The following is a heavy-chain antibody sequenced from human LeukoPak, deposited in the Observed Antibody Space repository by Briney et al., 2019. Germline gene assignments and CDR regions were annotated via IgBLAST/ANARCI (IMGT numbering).Heavy chain of an antibody. V-gene: IGHV1-69*06. CDR2: IIPIFGTT. CDR1: GGTFSSYA. Sequence: ASVKVSCKASGGTFSSYAISWVRQAPGQGLEWMGGIIPIFGTTNYAQKFQGRVTITADKSTSTAYMELSSLRSEDTAVYYCGRGYCSGGSCYSFGMDVWGKGTTVTVSS. J-gene: IGHJ6*04. D-gene: IGHD2-15*01. CDR3: GRGYCSGGSCYSFGMDV.